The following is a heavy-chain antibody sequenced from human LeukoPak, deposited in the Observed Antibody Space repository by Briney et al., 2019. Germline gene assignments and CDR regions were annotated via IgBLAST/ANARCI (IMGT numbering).Heavy chain of an antibody. D-gene: IGHD2-15*01. CDR2: ISWNSGSI. Sequence: GRSLRLSCAASGFTFVDYAMHGVRQAPGKGLEWVSGISWNSGSIVYVDYVKGRFTISRDNAKNSLYLQMDSLRPEDMDLYYCAKDVSLGFCSGGSCSAHFDHWGQGTLVTVSS. CDR3: AKDVSLGFCSGGSCSAHFDH. J-gene: IGHJ4*02. V-gene: IGHV3-9*03. CDR1: GFTFVDYA.